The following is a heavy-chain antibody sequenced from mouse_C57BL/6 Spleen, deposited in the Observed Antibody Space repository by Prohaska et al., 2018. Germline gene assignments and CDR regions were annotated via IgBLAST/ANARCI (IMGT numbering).Heavy chain of an antibody. Sequence: HGKSLEWHGDINPNNGGTSYNQKLKGKATLTVDKSSRTAYMEIRSLTSEDSAVYYCARGVIYYGSSYNYFDYWGQGITLTVSS. V-gene: IGHV1-26*01. J-gene: IGHJ2*01. CDR2: INPNNGGT. D-gene: IGHD1-1*01. CDR3: ARGVIYYGSSYNYFDY.